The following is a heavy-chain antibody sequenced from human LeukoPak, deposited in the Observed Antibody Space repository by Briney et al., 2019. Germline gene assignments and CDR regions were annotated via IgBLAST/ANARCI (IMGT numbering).Heavy chain of an antibody. V-gene: IGHV1-2*02. CDR2: INPNSSAT. CDR3: ATFYYNGLDF. J-gene: IGHJ6*02. CDR1: GYTLTGYY. Sequence: ASVKVSCKASGYTLTGYYLHWVRQAPGQGLEWMGWINPNSSATNYAQKFRGRVTMTRDTSISTAYMELSRLTSDDTAVFYCATFYYNGLDFWGQGTTVTVSS.